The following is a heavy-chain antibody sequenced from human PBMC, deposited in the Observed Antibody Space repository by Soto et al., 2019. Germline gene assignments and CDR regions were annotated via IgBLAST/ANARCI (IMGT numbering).Heavy chain of an antibody. CDR3: ASSVIGYYYGMDV. D-gene: IGHD3-10*01. V-gene: IGHV1-69*05. CDR1: GGTFSSYA. CDR2: IIPIFGTA. Sequence: GASVKVSCKASGGTFSSYAISWVRQAPGQGLEWMGGIIPIFGTANYAQKFQGRVTITRDTSASTAYMELSSLRSEDTAVYYCASSVIGYYYGMDVWGQGTTVTVSS. J-gene: IGHJ6*02.